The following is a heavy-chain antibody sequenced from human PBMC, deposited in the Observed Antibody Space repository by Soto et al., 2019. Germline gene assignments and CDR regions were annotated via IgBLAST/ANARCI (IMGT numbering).Heavy chain of an antibody. CDR3: ARLPGGSSTNYYYYGMDV. V-gene: IGHV3-74*01. J-gene: IGHJ6*02. Sequence: GGSLRLSCAASGFTFSSYWMHWVRQAPGKGLVWVSRINSDGSSTSYADSVKGRFTISRDNAKNTLYLQMNSLRAEDTAVYYWARLPGGSSTNYYYYGMDVWGQGTTVTVSS. CDR2: INSDGSST. CDR1: GFTFSSYW. D-gene: IGHD2-15*01.